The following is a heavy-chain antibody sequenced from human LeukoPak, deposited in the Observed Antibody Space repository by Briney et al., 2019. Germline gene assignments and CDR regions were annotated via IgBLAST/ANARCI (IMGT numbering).Heavy chain of an antibody. J-gene: IGHJ4*02. V-gene: IGHV3-33*01. CDR2: IYYDGSNI. D-gene: IGHD1-1*01. CDR3: ARDWKTNSFDY. Sequence: PGRSLTLSCAASEFTFTTYGMHWVRQAPGKGLEWVAFIYYDGSNIYYADYVKGRFTNSRDISKNTLYLQMDSLRAEDTAIYYCARDWKTNSFDYWGQGTLVTVSS. CDR1: EFTFTTYG.